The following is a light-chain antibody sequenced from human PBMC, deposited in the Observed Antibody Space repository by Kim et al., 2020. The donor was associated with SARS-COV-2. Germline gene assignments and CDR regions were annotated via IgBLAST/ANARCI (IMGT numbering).Light chain of an antibody. CDR1: RGIGGW. J-gene: IGKJ5*01. Sequence: ASGGDRVTITCRASRGIGGWLAWYQQKPGKAPKLLIYDASSVESGVPSRFSSSGSGTEFTLTISSLQPDDPATYYCQHHSTYPITFGQGTRLEIK. V-gene: IGKV1-5*01. CDR3: QHHSTYPIT. CDR2: DAS.